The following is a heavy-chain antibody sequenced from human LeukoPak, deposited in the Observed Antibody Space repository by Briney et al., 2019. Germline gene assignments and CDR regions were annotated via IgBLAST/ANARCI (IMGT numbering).Heavy chain of an antibody. CDR1: GYTLTELS. J-gene: IGHJ6*03. Sequence: GASAKVSCKVSGYTLTELSMHWVRQAPGKGLEWMGGFDPEDGETIYAQKFQGRVTMTEDTSTDTAYMELSSLRSEDTAVYYCATSFPRLVTYYYYYMDVWGKGTTVTISS. V-gene: IGHV1-24*01. D-gene: IGHD3-16*01. CDR2: FDPEDGET. CDR3: ATSFPRLVTYYYYYMDV.